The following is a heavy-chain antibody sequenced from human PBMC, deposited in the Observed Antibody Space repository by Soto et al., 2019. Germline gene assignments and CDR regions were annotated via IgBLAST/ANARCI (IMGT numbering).Heavy chain of an antibody. CDR1: GGSVSSANYY. D-gene: IGHD6-6*01. CDR2: VSHSGST. Sequence: PSETLSLTCTVSGGSVSSANYYWSWIRQSPGKGLEWIGYVSHSGSTNSNPSLKSRVTISEDTSKNQFSLKLTSVTAADTAVYYCARQSIAAAKYHFGMDGWGQGTTVTVS. J-gene: IGHJ6*02. CDR3: ARQSIAAAKYHFGMDG. V-gene: IGHV4-61*01.